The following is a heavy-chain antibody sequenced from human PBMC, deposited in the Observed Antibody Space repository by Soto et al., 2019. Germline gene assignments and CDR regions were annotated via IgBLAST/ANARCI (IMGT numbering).Heavy chain of an antibody. Sequence: GASVKVSCKASGGTFSSYTISWVRQAPGQGLEWMGRIIPILGIANYAQKFQGRVTITADKSTSTAYMELSSLRSEDTAVYYCARDDVGTGCSGGSCYSSSVGIDYWGQATLVTVSS. V-gene: IGHV1-69*04. CDR3: ARDDVGTGCSGGSCYSSSVGIDY. CDR2: IIPILGIA. J-gene: IGHJ4*02. D-gene: IGHD2-15*01. CDR1: GGTFSSYT.